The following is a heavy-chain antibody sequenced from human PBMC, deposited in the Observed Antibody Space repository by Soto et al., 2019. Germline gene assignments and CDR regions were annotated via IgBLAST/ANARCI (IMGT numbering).Heavy chain of an antibody. J-gene: IGHJ6*02. CDR1: GGSISSGGYY. V-gene: IGHV4-31*03. D-gene: IGHD6-19*01. CDR3: ARDSRLGPYYYYYYGMDV. CDR2: IYYSGST. Sequence: TSETLSLTCTVSGGSISSGGYYWSWIRQHPGKGLEWIGYIYYSGSTYYNPSLKSRVTISVDTSKNQFSLKLSSVTAADTAVYYCARDSRLGPYYYYYYGMDVWGQGTTVTVSS.